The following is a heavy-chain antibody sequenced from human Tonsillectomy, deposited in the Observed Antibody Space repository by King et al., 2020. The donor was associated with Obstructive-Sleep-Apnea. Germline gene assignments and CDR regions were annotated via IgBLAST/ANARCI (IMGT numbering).Heavy chain of an antibody. CDR2: ISGSGGST. J-gene: IGHJ4*02. Sequence: VQLVESGGGLVQPGGSLRLSCAASGFTFSSYAMSWVRQAPGKGLEWVSAISGSGGSTYYADSVKGRFTISRDNSKNTLYLQMNSLRAEDTAVYYCAKLRANLPSDFWSGYYFDYWGQGTLVTVSS. V-gene: IGHV3-23*04. CDR3: AKLRANLPSDFWSGYYFDY. D-gene: IGHD3-3*01. CDR1: GFTFSSYA.